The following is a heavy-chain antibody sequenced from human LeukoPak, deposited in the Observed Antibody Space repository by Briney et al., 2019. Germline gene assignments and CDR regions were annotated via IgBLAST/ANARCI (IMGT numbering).Heavy chain of an antibody. Sequence: ASVKVSCKASGYTFTGYYMHWVRQAPGQGLEWMGWINPNSGGTNYAQKFQGRVTMTRDTSISTAYMELSRLRSDDTAVYYCARDHSAENDAFDIWGQGTMVTVSS. J-gene: IGHJ3*02. V-gene: IGHV1-2*02. CDR1: GYTFTGYY. CDR3: ARDHSAENDAFDI. D-gene: IGHD6-19*01. CDR2: INPNSGGT.